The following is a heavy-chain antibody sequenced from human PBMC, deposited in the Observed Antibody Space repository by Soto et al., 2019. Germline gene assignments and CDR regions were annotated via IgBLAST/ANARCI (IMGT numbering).Heavy chain of an antibody. CDR1: GFTFSSYS. V-gene: IGHV3-21*01. CDR2: ISSSSSYI. Sequence: EVQLVESGGGLVKPGGSLRLSCAASGFTFSSYSMNWVRQAPGKGLEWVSSISSSSSYIYYADSVKGRFTISRDNAKNSLYLPMNSLRAEDTAVYYCARDWGGSYLYSFDYWGQGTLVTVSS. D-gene: IGHD1-26*01. CDR3: ARDWGGSYLYSFDY. J-gene: IGHJ4*02.